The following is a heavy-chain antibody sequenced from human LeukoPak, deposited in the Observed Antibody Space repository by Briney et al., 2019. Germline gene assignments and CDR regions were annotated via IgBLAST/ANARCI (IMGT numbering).Heavy chain of an antibody. CDR3: AKDFDYYDSSGYYGYFDY. J-gene: IGHJ4*02. D-gene: IGHD3-22*01. V-gene: IGHV3-30-3*01. CDR2: ISYDGSNK. CDR1: GFTFSSYA. Sequence: GRSLRLSCAASGFTFSSYAMHWVRQAPGKGLEWVAVISYDGSNKYYADSVKGRFTISRDNSKNTLYLQMNSLRAEDTAVYYCAKDFDYYDSSGYYGYFDYWGQGTLVTVSS.